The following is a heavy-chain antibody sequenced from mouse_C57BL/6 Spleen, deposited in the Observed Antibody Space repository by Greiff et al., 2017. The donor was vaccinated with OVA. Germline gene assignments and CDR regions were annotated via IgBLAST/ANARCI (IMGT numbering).Heavy chain of an antibody. CDR3: ARAGGSSFYYAMDY. CDR1: GFTFSSYA. D-gene: IGHD1-1*01. J-gene: IGHJ4*01. CDR2: ISAGGSYT. Sequence: EVKLMESGGGLVKPGGSLKLSCAASGFTFSSYAMSWVRQTPEKRLEWVATISAGGSYTYYPDNVKGRFTISRDNAKNNLYLQMSHLKSEDTAMDYCARAGGSSFYYAMDYWGQGTSVTVSS. V-gene: IGHV5-4*03.